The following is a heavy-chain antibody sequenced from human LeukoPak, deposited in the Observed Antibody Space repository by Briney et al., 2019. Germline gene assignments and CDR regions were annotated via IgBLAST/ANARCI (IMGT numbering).Heavy chain of an antibody. J-gene: IGHJ3*02. CDR2: ISWNSGSI. CDR3: AKDIRTITIVGVAPNAFDI. Sequence: PGRSLRLSCAASGFTFDDYAMHWVRQAPGKGLEWVSGISWNSGSIGYADSVKGRFTISRDNAKNFLYLQMNSLRAEDTALYYCAKDIRTITIVGVAPNAFDIWGQGTMDTVSS. D-gene: IGHD3-3*01. CDR1: GFTFDDYA. V-gene: IGHV3-9*01.